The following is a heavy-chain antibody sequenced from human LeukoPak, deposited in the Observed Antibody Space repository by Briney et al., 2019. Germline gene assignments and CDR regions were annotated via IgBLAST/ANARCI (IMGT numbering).Heavy chain of an antibody. CDR3: ARDSTPTYYSGTYYFEY. V-gene: IGHV1-46*01. CDR1: GYTFASYY. CDR2: INPRGGST. D-gene: IGHD1-26*01. J-gene: IGHJ4*02. Sequence: ASVKVSCKASGYTFASYYMHWVRQAPGQGLEWMGIINPRGGSTTYAQKFQGGVTMTRDTSTSTVYMELSSLRSEDTAVYYCARDSTPTYYSGTYYFEYWGQGTLVTVSS.